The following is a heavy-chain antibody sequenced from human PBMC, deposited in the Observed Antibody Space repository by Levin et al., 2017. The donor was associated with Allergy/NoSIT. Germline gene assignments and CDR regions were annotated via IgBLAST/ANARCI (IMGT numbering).Heavy chain of an antibody. D-gene: IGHD3-9*01. CDR2: ISSSSSYI. CDR3: ARVVERYFDWLLYMGRDAFDI. J-gene: IGHJ3*02. V-gene: IGHV3-21*01. CDR1: GFTFSSYS. Sequence: GESLKISCAASGFTFSSYSMNWVRQAPGKGLEWVSSISSSSSYIYYADSVKGRFTISRDNAKNSLYLQMNSLRAEDTAVYYCARVVERYFDWLLYMGRDAFDIWGQGTMVTVSS.